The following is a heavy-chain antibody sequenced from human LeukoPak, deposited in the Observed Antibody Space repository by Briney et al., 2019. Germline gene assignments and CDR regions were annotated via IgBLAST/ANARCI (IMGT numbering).Heavy chain of an antibody. D-gene: IGHD3-10*01. CDR1: GGSISSYY. CDR3: ARRIGYYGFDI. Sequence: SETLSLTCTVSGGSISSYYWSWIRQPPGKGREWIGYIYYSGSTNYNPSLKSRVTISVDTSKNQFSLKLSSVTAADTAVYYCARRIGYYGFDIWGQGTMVTVSS. V-gene: IGHV4-59*08. J-gene: IGHJ3*02. CDR2: IYYSGST.